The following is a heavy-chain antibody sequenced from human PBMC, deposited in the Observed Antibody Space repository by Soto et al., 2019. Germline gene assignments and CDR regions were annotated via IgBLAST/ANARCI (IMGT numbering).Heavy chain of an antibody. D-gene: IGHD5-12*01. CDR1: GFSFSGHY. CDR3: SRSKDGSDDY. J-gene: IGHJ4*02. CDR2: IRTKGARYTT. Sequence: PGGSLRLSCAACGFSFSGHYMDWVRQAPGKGLEWVGRIRTKGARYTTEYAASVKGRFTISRDDSKNSLYLQMNSLKPEDTALYYCSRSKDGSDDYWGQGTLVTVSS. V-gene: IGHV3-72*01.